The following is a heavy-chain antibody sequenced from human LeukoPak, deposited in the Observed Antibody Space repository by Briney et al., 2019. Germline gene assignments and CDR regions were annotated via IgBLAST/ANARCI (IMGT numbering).Heavy chain of an antibody. Sequence: SETLSLTCTVSGGSISSGSYYWSWIRQPAGKGLEWIGHIYTSGSTNYNPSLKSRVTISVDTSKNHFSLNLRSVTAADTAVYYCARRSYNSPFRYWGQGTPVTVSS. CDR3: ARRSYNSPFRY. CDR1: GGSISSGSYY. D-gene: IGHD5-24*01. CDR2: IYTSGST. V-gene: IGHV4-61*09. J-gene: IGHJ4*02.